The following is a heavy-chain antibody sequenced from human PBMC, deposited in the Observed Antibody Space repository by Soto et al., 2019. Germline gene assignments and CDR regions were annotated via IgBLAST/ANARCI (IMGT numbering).Heavy chain of an antibody. D-gene: IGHD3-16*02. CDR3: AKERYEYVWGSYRHRYFDL. V-gene: IGHV3-30*18. CDR2: ISYDGSNK. CDR1: GFTFSSYG. J-gene: IGHJ2*01. Sequence: QVQLVESGGGVVQPGRSLRLSCAASGFTFSSYGMHWVRQAPGKGLEWVAVISYDGSNKYYADSVKGRFTISRDKSKNTLYLQMNSLRAEDTAVYYCAKERYEYVWGSYRHRYFDLWGRGPLVTVSS.